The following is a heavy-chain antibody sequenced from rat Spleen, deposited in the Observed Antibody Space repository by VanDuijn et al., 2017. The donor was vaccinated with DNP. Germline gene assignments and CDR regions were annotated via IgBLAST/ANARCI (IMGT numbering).Heavy chain of an antibody. CDR1: GFTFSNYD. D-gene: IGHD1-1*01. CDR3: ARHGPRNPGAMDA. CDR2: ISTSGGST. V-gene: IGHV5-25*01. Sequence: EVKLVESGGGLVQPGRSLKLSCAASGFTFSNYDMAWVRQAPTKGLEWVTSISTSGGSTYYRDSVKGRFTISRDNAKSSLYLQMNSLKSENTATYYCARHGPRNPGAMDAWGQGTSVTVSS. J-gene: IGHJ4*01.